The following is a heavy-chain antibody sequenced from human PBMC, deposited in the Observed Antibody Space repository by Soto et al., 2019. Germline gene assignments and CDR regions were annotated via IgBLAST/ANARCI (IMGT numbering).Heavy chain of an antibody. CDR1: GYTFTSYD. Sequence: ASEKISCNASGYTFTSYDMHWVRQAPGQGLEWMGIINPSGGSTSYAQKFQGRVTMTRDTSTSTVYMELSSLRSEDTAVYYCAVGVVGQYYGSGSYYNIWGQGTLVTVSS. CDR3: AVGVVGQYYGSGSYYNI. J-gene: IGHJ4*02. D-gene: IGHD3-10*01. V-gene: IGHV1-46*01. CDR2: INPSGGST.